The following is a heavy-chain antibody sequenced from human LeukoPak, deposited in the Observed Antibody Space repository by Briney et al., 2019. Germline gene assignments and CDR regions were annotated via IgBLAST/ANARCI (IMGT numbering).Heavy chain of an antibody. Sequence: GASVKVSCKASGYTFTSYDINWVRQATGQGLEWMGWMNPNSGNTGYVQKFQGRVTMTRNTSISTAYMELSSLRSEDTAVYYCARVKRGTMVRGVIEGLGYWGQGTLVTVSS. CDR3: ARVKRGTMVRGVIEGLGY. CDR2: MNPNSGNT. CDR1: GYTFTSYD. V-gene: IGHV1-8*01. J-gene: IGHJ4*02. D-gene: IGHD3-10*01.